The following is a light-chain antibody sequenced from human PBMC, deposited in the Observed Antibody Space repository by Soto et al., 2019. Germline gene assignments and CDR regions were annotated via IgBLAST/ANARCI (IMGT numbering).Light chain of an antibody. Sequence: DIQITQSPSSLSASVGDRVTITFRASQSISSYLNWYQQKPGKAAKLLIYAASSLQSGVSSRFSGSGSGTDFPLTISSLQPEDFATYYCQQSYSTPITFGQGTRLEI. CDR3: QQSYSTPIT. J-gene: IGKJ5*01. CDR1: QSISSY. V-gene: IGKV1-39*01. CDR2: AAS.